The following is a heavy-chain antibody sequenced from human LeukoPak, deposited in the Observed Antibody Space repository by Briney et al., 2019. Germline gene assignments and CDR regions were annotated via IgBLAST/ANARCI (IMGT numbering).Heavy chain of an antibody. Sequence: GGSLRLSCAASGFTFSSYAMSWVRQAPGKGLEWVSAISGSGGSTYYADSVKGWFTISRDNSKNTLYLQMNSLRAEDTAVYYCAKDHRQWLVGYFDYWGQGTLVTVSS. D-gene: IGHD6-19*01. J-gene: IGHJ4*02. V-gene: IGHV3-23*01. CDR1: GFTFSSYA. CDR3: AKDHRQWLVGYFDY. CDR2: ISGSGGST.